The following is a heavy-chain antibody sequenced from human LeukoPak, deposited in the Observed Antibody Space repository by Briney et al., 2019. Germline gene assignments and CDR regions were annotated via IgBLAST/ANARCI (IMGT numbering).Heavy chain of an antibody. CDR2: ISGSGGST. J-gene: IGHJ6*03. D-gene: IGHD5-12*01. V-gene: IGHV3-23*01. CDR3: VRAFGGYDSQRFYYNMDV. CDR1: GFTFSSYA. Sequence: GGSLRLSCAASGFTFSSYAMSWVRQAPGKGLEWVSAISGSGGSTYYADSVKGRFTISRDNSKNTLYLQMNSLRAEDTAVYYCVRAFGGYDSQRFYYNMDVWGKGTTVTVSS.